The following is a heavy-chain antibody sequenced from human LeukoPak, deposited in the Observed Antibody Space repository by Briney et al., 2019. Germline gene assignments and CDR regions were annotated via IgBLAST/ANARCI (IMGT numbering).Heavy chain of an antibody. CDR3: AKDRGSGRVRGVIINY. CDR1: GFTFSSYG. V-gene: IGHV3-30*18. Sequence: GGSLRLSCAASGFTFSSYGMHWVRQAPGKGLEWVAVISYDGSNKYYADSVKGRFTISRDNSKNTLYLQMNSLRAEDTAVYYCAKDRGSGRVRGVIINYWGQGTLVTVSS. D-gene: IGHD3-10*01. CDR2: ISYDGSNK. J-gene: IGHJ4*02.